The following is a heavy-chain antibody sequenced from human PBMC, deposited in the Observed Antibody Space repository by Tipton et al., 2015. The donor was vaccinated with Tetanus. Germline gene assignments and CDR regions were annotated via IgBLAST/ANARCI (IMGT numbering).Heavy chain of an antibody. CDR3: ARPARGAVTGLAPDGFDI. V-gene: IGHV4-30-4*08. CDR2: IYYTGTT. D-gene: IGHD6-19*01. CDR1: GDSIRSGNHY. J-gene: IGHJ3*02. Sequence: TLSLTCIVSGDSIRSGNHYWNWMRQPPGKGLEWIGYIYYTGTTFYNPSLKVRVTISVDTSRNQFYLKVTSLTAADTAVYYCARPARGAVTGLAPDGFDIWGPGALVTVSS.